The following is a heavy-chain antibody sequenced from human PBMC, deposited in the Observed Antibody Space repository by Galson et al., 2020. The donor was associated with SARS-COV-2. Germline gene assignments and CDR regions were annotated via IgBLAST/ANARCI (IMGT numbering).Heavy chain of an antibody. Sequence: GGSLRLSCAASGFTFSNAWMSWVRQAPGKGLEWVGRIKSNTDGGTTDYAAPVKGRFTISRDDSKDTLYLQMNSLKTEDTAVYYCTTAPSKDYWGQGALVTVSS. CDR2: IKSNTDGGTT. J-gene: IGHJ4*02. V-gene: IGHV3-15*01. CDR3: TTAPSKDY. CDR1: GFTFSNAW.